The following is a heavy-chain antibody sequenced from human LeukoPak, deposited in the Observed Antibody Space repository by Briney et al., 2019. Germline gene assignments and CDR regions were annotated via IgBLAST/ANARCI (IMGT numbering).Heavy chain of an antibody. CDR2: ISPSGGST. J-gene: IGHJ4*02. Sequence: GGSLRLSCAASGFTFSNYWMLWVRQAPGKGLERIASISPSGGSTYYADSVKGRFTISRDNSKNTLYLQMNSLRAEDTAIYYCAKKIGGYNSFDYWGQGTLVTVPS. CDR1: GFTFSNYW. D-gene: IGHD5-24*01. CDR3: AKKIGGYNSFDY. V-gene: IGHV3-23*01.